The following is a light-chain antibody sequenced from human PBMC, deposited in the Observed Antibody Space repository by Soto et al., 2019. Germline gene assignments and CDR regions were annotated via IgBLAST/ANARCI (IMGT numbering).Light chain of an antibody. V-gene: IGKV1-5*03. CDR1: QSISSW. J-gene: IGKJ1*01. CDR3: QQYNSYRWR. Sequence: DIQMTQSPSTLSASVGDRVTITCRASQSISSWLAWYQQKPGKAPKLLIYKASSLESGVPSRFSGSGSGTEFTLTISSLQPDNFATYCCQQYNSYRWRFGQGTTVEIK. CDR2: KAS.